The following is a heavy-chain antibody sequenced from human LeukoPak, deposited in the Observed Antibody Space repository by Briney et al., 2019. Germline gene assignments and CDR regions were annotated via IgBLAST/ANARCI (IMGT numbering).Heavy chain of an antibody. CDR2: IYYSGST. CDR3: TRANYYDSTGYLPVVYPSDY. J-gene: IGHJ4*02. Sequence: SSQTLSLTCTVSGGSISSGGYYWSWIRQHPGKGLEWIGYIYYSGSTYYNPSLKSRVTISLDTSKNQFSLKLRSVTAADTAVYYCTRANYYDSTGYLPVVYPSDYWGQGTLVTVSS. D-gene: IGHD3-22*01. CDR1: GGSISSGGYY. V-gene: IGHV4-31*03.